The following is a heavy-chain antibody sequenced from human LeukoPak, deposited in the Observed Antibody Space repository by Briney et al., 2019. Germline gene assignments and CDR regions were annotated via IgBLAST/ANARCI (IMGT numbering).Heavy chain of an antibody. CDR1: GFTFSSYG. J-gene: IGHJ6*02. V-gene: IGHV3-30*18. Sequence: GGSLRLSCAASGFTFSSYGMHWVRQAPGKGLEWVAVISYDGSNKYYADSVKGRFTISRDNSKNTLYLQMNSLRAEDTAVYYCAKEVTYYYGSGSYIFDYYYYYYGMDVWGQGTTVTVSS. D-gene: IGHD3-10*01. CDR2: ISYDGSNK. CDR3: AKEVTYYYGSGSYIFDYYYYYYGMDV.